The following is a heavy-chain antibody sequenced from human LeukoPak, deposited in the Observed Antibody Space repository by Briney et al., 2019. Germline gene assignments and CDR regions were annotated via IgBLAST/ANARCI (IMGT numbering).Heavy chain of an antibody. J-gene: IGHJ4*02. CDR1: GFSFSSYW. CDR2: ISPDGSSA. Sequence: GGSLRLSCAASGFSFSSYWMHWVRQAQGKALVWVARISPDGSSALSADSVRGRFTISRDSADNTLYLQLNSLRAEDTAVYYCARVSFCPRCHFDYWGQGTLVTVSS. D-gene: IGHD2/OR15-2a*01. CDR3: ARVSFCPRCHFDY. V-gene: IGHV3-74*03.